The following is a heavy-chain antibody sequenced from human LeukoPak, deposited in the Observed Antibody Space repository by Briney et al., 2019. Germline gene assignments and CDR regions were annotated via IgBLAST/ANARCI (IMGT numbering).Heavy chain of an antibody. J-gene: IGHJ5*02. CDR1: GDSISSHY. CDR2: IYTSGTP. V-gene: IGHV4-4*07. Sequence: PSETLSLTCTVSGDSISSHYWSWIRQPAGKGLEWIGRIYTSGTPNYNPSLKSRVTMSVDTSKNQFSLKLSSVTAADTAVYYCASGPITMIGNWFDPWGQGTLVTVSS. D-gene: IGHD3-22*01. CDR3: ASGPITMIGNWFDP.